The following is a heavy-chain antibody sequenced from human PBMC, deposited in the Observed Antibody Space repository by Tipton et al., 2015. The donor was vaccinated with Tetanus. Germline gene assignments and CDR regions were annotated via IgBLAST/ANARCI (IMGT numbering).Heavy chain of an antibody. V-gene: IGHV4-39*01. CDR1: GGSISSPNYY. CDR2: VYYSGST. J-gene: IGHJ4*02. Sequence: TLSLTCTVSGGSISSPNYYWGWIRQPPGKGMEWIGSVYYSGSTYYNPSLKSRVTLSVDTSKNQFSMQLNSVTAADTAVYHCARRSVSARFDDWGQGAQVTVSS. CDR3: ARRSVSARFDD. D-gene: IGHD6-6*01.